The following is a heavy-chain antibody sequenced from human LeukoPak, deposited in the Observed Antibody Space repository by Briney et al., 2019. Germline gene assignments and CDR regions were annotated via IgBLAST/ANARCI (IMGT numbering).Heavy chain of an antibody. D-gene: IGHD2-15*01. CDR3: ARVYDCSGGSCYLNWFDP. V-gene: IGHV1-2*06. CDR1: GYTFTGYY. J-gene: IGHJ5*02. CDR2: INPNSGGT. Sequence: ASVKVSCKASGYTFTGYYMHWVRQAPGQELEWMGRINPNSGGTNYAQKFQGRVTMTRDTSVSTAYMELSRLRSDDTAVYYCARVYDCSGGSCYLNWFDPWGQGTLVTVSS.